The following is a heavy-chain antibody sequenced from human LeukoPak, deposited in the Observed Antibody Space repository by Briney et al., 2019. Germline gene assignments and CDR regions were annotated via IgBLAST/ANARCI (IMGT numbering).Heavy chain of an antibody. CDR2: INHSGST. Sequence: PSETLSLTCAVSGYSISSGYYWGWIRQPPGKGLEWIGEINHSGSTNYNPSLKSRVTISVDTSKNQFSLKLSSVTAADTAVYYCARGGTGDHAFDIWGQGTMVTVSS. D-gene: IGHD7-27*01. CDR1: GYSISSGYY. J-gene: IGHJ3*02. CDR3: ARGGTGDHAFDI. V-gene: IGHV4-38-2*01.